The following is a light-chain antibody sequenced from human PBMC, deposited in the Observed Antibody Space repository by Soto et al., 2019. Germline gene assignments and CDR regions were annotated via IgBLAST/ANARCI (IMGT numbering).Light chain of an antibody. CDR2: DVS. CDR3: SSYTSSSTLVV. J-gene: IGLJ2*01. CDR1: NSDVGGYNY. Sequence: QSALTQPASVSGSPRQSITISCTGTNSDVGGYNYVSWYQQHPGKAPKLMIYDVSNRPSGVSNRFSGSKSGNTASLTISGLQAEDEADYYCSSYTSSSTLVVFGGGTKVTVL. V-gene: IGLV2-14*01.